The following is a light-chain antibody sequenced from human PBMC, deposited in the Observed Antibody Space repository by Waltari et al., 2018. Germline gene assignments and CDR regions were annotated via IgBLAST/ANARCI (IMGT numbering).Light chain of an antibody. CDR3: QQYNFLPLT. J-gene: IGKJ4*02. CDR1: HNVGNW. CDR2: KAS. Sequence: DIQMTQSPSTLSASVGDRVTVTCRASHNVGNWVAWYQQKPGKAPKLLIYKASTLESGVPPRFSGSGSGTEFTLTITSLQPDDFAAYYCQQYNFLPLTFGGGARVDVK. V-gene: IGKV1-5*01.